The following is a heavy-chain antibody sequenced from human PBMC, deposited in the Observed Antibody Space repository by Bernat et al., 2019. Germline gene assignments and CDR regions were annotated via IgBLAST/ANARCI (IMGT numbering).Heavy chain of an antibody. J-gene: IGHJ4*02. V-gene: IGHV3-74*01. CDR2: INSDGSST. Sequence: DVQLVESGGGLVQPGGSLRLSCTASGFPFSSYWMHCVRQAPGKGLVWVSRINSDGSSTSYADSVKGRFTVSRDNAKNTLYLQMNSLRAEDTAVYYGAKAEYSSSSRHFDYWGQGTLVTVSS. CDR1: GFPFSSYW. CDR3: AKAEYSSSSRHFDY. D-gene: IGHD6-6*01.